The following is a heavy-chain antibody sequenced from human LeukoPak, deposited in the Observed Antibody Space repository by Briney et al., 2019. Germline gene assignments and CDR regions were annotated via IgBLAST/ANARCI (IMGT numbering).Heavy chain of an antibody. J-gene: IGHJ4*02. D-gene: IGHD1-1*01. CDR2: IYYSGST. Sequence: SQTLSLTCTVSGGSISSGAYCWSWIRQHPGKGLEWIGYIYYSGSTYYNPSLKSRVTISVDTSKNQFSLKLSSVTAADTAVYYCARDYHAGGYFDYWGQGALVTVSS. CDR1: GGSISSGAYC. CDR3: ARDYHAGGYFDY. V-gene: IGHV4-31*03.